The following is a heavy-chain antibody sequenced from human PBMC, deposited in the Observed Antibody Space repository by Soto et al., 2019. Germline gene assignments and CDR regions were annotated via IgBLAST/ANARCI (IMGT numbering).Heavy chain of an antibody. V-gene: IGHV3-23*01. CDR3: ARVRPYYDN. Sequence: PVGSLRLSCAASGFTFSNYAMNWVRQAPGKGLEWVSAITGRGDSTYYADSVKGRFTISRDNSKNTLYLQMSSLRAEDTAVYFCARVRPYYDNWGRGILVTVSS. J-gene: IGHJ4*02. CDR2: ITGRGDST. CDR1: GFTFSNYA.